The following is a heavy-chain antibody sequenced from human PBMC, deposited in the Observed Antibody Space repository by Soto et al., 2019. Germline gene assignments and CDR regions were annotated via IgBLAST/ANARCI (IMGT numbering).Heavy chain of an antibody. CDR2: VYYSGTT. Sequence: SETLSLTCTVSNGSISTYYWSWVRQAPGKGLEWIGYVYYSGTTNYNPSLKSRVTISVDTSKNQFSLKLKSVTAADTAVYYCAAYCYTMTCTHFHGYSWGQGTQVTVSS. J-gene: IGHJ5*02. CDR1: NGSISTYY. V-gene: IGHV4-59*01. D-gene: IGHD3-16*02. CDR3: AAYCYTMTCTHFHGYS.